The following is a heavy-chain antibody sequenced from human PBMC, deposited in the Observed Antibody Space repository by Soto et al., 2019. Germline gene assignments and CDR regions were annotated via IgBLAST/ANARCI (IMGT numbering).Heavy chain of an antibody. D-gene: IGHD6-19*01. Sequence: GGSLRLSCAASGFTVSSNYMSWVRQAPGKGLEWVSVIYSGGSTYYADSVKGRFTISRDNSKNTLYLQMNSLRAEGTAVYYCARDHSSGWYYFDYWGQGTLVTVSS. CDR2: IYSGGST. CDR1: GFTVSSNY. V-gene: IGHV3-53*01. CDR3: ARDHSSGWYYFDY. J-gene: IGHJ4*02.